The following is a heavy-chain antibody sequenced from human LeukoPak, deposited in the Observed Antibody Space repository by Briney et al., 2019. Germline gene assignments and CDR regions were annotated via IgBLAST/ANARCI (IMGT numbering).Heavy chain of an antibody. Sequence: GGSLRLSCAASGFTVSSNYMSWVRQAPGKGLEWVANIKQDGSEKYYVDSVKGRFTISRDNAKNSLYLQMNSLRAEDTAVYYCARDGDIVVVIAAHDYWGQGTLVTVSS. CDR3: ARDGDIVVVIAAHDY. CDR2: IKQDGSEK. J-gene: IGHJ4*02. V-gene: IGHV3-7*01. D-gene: IGHD2-15*01. CDR1: GFTVSSNY.